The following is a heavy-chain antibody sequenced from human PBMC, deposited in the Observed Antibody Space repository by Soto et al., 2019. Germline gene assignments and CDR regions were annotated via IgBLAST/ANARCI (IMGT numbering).Heavy chain of an antibody. CDR2: ISAYNGNT. J-gene: IGHJ3*02. CDR1: GYTFTSYG. V-gene: IGHV1-18*01. D-gene: IGHD2-15*01. Sequence: VSCKASGYTFTSYGISWVRQAPGQGLEWMGWISAYNGNTNYAQKLQGRVTMTTDTSTSTAYMELRSLRSDDTAVYYCANGYCSGGSCYLSAFDIWGQGTMVTVSS. CDR3: ANGYCSGGSCYLSAFDI.